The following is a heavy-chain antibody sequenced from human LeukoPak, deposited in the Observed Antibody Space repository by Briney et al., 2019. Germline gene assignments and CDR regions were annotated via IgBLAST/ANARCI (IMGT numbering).Heavy chain of an antibody. CDR2: INPDGSTT. J-gene: IGHJ5*02. D-gene: IGHD3-22*01. CDR3: ARVLSGSWDWFDP. CDR1: GFTFSRYW. V-gene: IGHV3-74*01. Sequence: PGGSLRLSCAASGFTFSRYWIHWVRHAPGKGLEWVSRINPDGSTTTYADSVKGRFTISRDNAKNTVYLQMNSLRAEETAVYYCARVLSGSWDWFDPWGQGTLVTVSS.